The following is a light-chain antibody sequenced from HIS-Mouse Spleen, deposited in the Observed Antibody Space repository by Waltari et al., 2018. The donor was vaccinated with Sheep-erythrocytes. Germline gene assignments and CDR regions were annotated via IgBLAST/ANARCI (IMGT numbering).Light chain of an antibody. CDR2: AAS. Sequence: DIKMTQSPSSLSASVGDRVTITCRASQRISNNLNWYQQQPGKAPKRLIYAASSLQSGVPSRFSGSGSGTDFTLTISSLQPEDFATYYCQQSYSTPPLPFGGGTKVEIK. J-gene: IGKJ4*01. CDR3: QQSYSTPPLP. CDR1: QRISNN. V-gene: IGKV1-39*01.